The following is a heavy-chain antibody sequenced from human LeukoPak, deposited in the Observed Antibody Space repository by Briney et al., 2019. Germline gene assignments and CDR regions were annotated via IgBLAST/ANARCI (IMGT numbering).Heavy chain of an antibody. D-gene: IGHD2/OR15-2a*01. CDR3: ARGRLSGVGA. CDR1: GGSFSGYY. CDR2: INHSGST. V-gene: IGHV4-34*01. J-gene: IGHJ5*02. Sequence: SETLSLTCAVYGGSFSGYYWSWIRQPPGKGLEWIGEINHSGSTNYNPSLKSRVTISVDTSKNQFSLKLSSVTAADTAVYYCARGRLSGVGAWGQGTLVTVSS.